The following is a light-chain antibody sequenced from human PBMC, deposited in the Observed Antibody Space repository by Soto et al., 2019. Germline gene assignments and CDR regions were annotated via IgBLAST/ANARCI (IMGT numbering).Light chain of an antibody. CDR3: SSYSSSSPPLHV. Sequence: QSVLTQPASVSGSPGQSITISCTGTSSDVHDYNYVSWYQHHPGQAPKLMIYNVSNRPSVVSSRFSGSKSGNTASLTISGLQAEDEADYYCSSYSSSSPPLHVFGTGTKVTVL. V-gene: IGLV2-14*03. CDR1: SSDVHDYNY. J-gene: IGLJ1*01. CDR2: NVS.